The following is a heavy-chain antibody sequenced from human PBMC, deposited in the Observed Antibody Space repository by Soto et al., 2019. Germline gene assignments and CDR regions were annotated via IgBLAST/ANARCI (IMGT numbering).Heavy chain of an antibody. CDR2: IWYDGSNK. Sequence: PGGSPRLSCAASGFTFSSYGMHWVRQAPGKGLEWVAVIWYDGSNKYYADSVKGRFTISRDNSKNTLYLQMNSLRAEDTAVYYCTAGVDILTGYYFDYWGQGTLVTVSS. V-gene: IGHV3-33*01. CDR3: TAGVDILTGYYFDY. D-gene: IGHD3-9*01. CDR1: GFTFSSYG. J-gene: IGHJ4*02.